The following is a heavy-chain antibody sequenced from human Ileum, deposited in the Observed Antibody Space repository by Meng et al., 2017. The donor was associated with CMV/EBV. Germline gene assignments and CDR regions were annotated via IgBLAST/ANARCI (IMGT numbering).Heavy chain of an antibody. V-gene: IGHV4-59*11. D-gene: IGHD4-17*01. Sequence: SETLSLTCSVSGESINNHYWGWIRQTPGKGLEYIANIHYTGSIDHNPSLNSRVTMSLDTSKSQFSLRLSSVTAADTAVYYCARHEYGHGMDVWGQGTTVTVSS. J-gene: IGHJ6*02. CDR2: IHYTGSI. CDR1: GESINNHY. CDR3: ARHEYGHGMDV.